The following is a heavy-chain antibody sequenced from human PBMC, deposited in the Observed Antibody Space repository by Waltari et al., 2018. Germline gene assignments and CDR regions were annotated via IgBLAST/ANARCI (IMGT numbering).Heavy chain of an antibody. D-gene: IGHD2-2*03. CDR1: GYSINSGYY. J-gene: IGHJ4*02. CDR2: IYHAGDT. V-gene: IGHV4-38-2*01. Sequence: QVQLQESGPGLVKPSETLSLTCDVSGYSINSGYYWGWIRQSPGKGLEWIATIYHAGDTFSNPYLKSRVTISMDTSKNQFSLKLNSVTAADTAVYFCSRQVLGYCTSAACRRLESWGQGTLVTVSS. CDR3: SRQVLGYCTSAACRRLES.